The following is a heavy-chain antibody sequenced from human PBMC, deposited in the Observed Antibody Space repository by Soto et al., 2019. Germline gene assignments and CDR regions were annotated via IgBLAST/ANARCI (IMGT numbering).Heavy chain of an antibody. Sequence: QVQLVESGGGVVQPGRSLRLSCAASGFTFDTYGMHWVRQAPGKGLEWVAAISDDGSKTYYGDSVKGRFTFSRDNSKSTLSLQMNSLRPEDTALYYCARDFRQWFLDYWGQGILVTVSS. D-gene: IGHD3-22*01. CDR3: ARDFRQWFLDY. CDR2: ISDDGSKT. J-gene: IGHJ4*02. V-gene: IGHV3-30*03. CDR1: GFTFDTYG.